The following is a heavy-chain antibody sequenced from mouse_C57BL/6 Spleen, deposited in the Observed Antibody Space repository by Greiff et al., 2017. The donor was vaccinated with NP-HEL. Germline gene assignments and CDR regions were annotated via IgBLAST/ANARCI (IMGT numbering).Heavy chain of an antibody. CDR3: ASHYYGSSYRAMDY. Sequence: VQLQQPGAELVMPGASVKLSCKASGYTFTSYWMHWVKQRPGQGLEWIGEIDPSDSYTNYNQKFKGKSTLTVDKSSSTAYMPLSSLTSEDSAVYYCASHYYGSSYRAMDYWGQGTSVTVSS. J-gene: IGHJ4*01. CDR1: GYTFTSYW. V-gene: IGHV1-69*01. D-gene: IGHD1-1*01. CDR2: IDPSDSYT.